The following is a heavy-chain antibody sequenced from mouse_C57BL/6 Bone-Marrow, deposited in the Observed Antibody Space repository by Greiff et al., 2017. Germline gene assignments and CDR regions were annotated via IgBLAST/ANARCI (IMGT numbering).Heavy chain of an antibody. CDR2: ISSDSSTI. Sequence: EVKLVESGGGLVKPGGSLKLSCAASGFTFSDYGMHWVRQAPEKGLEWVAYISSDSSTIYYADTVKGRFTISRDNAKNTLFLQMTSLRSEDTAMYYCAREYYGSLDYWGQGTTLTVSS. CDR3: AREYYGSLDY. V-gene: IGHV5-17*01. D-gene: IGHD1-1*01. J-gene: IGHJ2*01. CDR1: GFTFSDYG.